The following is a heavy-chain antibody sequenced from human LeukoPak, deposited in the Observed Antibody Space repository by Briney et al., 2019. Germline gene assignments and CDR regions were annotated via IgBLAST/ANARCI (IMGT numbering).Heavy chain of an antibody. D-gene: IGHD1-1*01. Sequence: GGSLRLSCTASGFPFIEYSMNWVRQAPGKGLEWISYIGIDSGNTKYADSVRGRFTISADKAKNSLYLQMNSLRVEDTAVYYCARDHNYAFDNWGQGTLVSVAP. CDR2: IGIDSGNT. CDR3: ARDHNYAFDN. V-gene: IGHV3-48*01. CDR1: GFPFIEYS. J-gene: IGHJ4*02.